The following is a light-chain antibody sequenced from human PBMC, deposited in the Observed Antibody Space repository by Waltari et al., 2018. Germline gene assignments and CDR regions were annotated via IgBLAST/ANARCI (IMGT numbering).Light chain of an antibody. Sequence: SSELTQPPSVSVSPGQTAGITCSGDALPKQYAYWYQQKPGQAPVLVIYKDSERPSGIPERFSGSSSGTTVTLTIGGVQAEDEADYYCQSADSSGTYVVFGGGTKLTVL. CDR1: ALPKQY. CDR2: KDS. J-gene: IGLJ2*01. CDR3: QSADSSGTYVV. V-gene: IGLV3-25*03.